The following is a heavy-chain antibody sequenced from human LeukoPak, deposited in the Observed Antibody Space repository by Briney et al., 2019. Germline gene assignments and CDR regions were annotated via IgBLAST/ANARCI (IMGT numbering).Heavy chain of an antibody. CDR1: GFTFSSYG. D-gene: IGHD5-24*01. Sequence: PGGTLRLSCAASGFTFSSYGMSWVRQAPGKGLEWVSAISGSGGSTYYADSVKGRFTISRDNSKNTLYLQMNSLRAEDTAVYYCARQGGGWLQLEYYFDYWGQGTLVTVSS. CDR2: ISGSGGST. J-gene: IGHJ4*02. V-gene: IGHV3-23*01. CDR3: ARQGGGWLQLEYYFDY.